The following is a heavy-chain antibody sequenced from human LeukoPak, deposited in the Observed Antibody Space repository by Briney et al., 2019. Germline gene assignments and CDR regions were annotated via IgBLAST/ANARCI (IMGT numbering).Heavy chain of an antibody. Sequence: GGSLRLSCAASGFTVSSNYMSWVRQAPGKGLEWVSAISGSGGSTYYADSVKGRFTISRDNAKNSLYLQMNSLRAEDTAVYYCARGRSDYWGQGTLVTVSS. CDR1: GFTVSSNY. CDR2: ISGSGGST. J-gene: IGHJ4*02. CDR3: ARGRSDY. V-gene: IGHV3-21*01.